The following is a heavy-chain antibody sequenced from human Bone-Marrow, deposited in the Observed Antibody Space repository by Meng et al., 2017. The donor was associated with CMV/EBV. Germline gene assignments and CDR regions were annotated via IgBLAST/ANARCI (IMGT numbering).Heavy chain of an antibody. V-gene: IGHV4-39*01. Sequence: SETLSLTCTVSGGSISSTTYYWGWVRQPPGKGLEWIGSIYYSGSTYYNPSLKSRVTISVDTSKNQFSLKLSSVTAADTAVYYCARKPNHVGGYYYFDLWGRGTRVTGSS. CDR3: ARKPNHVGGYYYFDL. D-gene: IGHD2/OR15-2a*01. CDR1: GGSISSTTYY. CDR2: IYYSGST. J-gene: IGHJ2*01.